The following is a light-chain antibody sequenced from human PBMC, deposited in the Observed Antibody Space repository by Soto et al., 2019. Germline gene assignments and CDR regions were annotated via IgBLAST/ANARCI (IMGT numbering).Light chain of an antibody. CDR3: SSHTSSTTLV. J-gene: IGLJ3*02. CDR1: SSDVGGYNY. CDR2: EVS. Sequence: QSVLTQPASVSGSPGQSITMSCTGTSSDVGGYNYVSWYQQHPGKAPKVMIYEVSNRPSGVSNRFSGSKSGNTASLTISGLQADDEADYYCSSHTSSTTLVFGGGTKVTVL. V-gene: IGLV2-14*01.